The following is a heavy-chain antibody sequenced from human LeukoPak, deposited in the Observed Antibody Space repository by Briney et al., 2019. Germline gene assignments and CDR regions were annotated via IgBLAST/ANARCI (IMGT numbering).Heavy chain of an antibody. CDR3: ARGRLGITMVRGVREVSYFDY. J-gene: IGHJ4*02. D-gene: IGHD3-10*01. Sequence: PSETLSLTCAVYGGSFSGYYWSWIRQPPGKGLEWIGEINHSGSTNYNPSLKSRVTISVDTSKNQFSLKLSSVTAADTAVYYCARGRLGITMVRGVREVSYFDYWGQGTLVTVSS. CDR2: INHSGST. CDR1: GGSFSGYY. V-gene: IGHV4-34*01.